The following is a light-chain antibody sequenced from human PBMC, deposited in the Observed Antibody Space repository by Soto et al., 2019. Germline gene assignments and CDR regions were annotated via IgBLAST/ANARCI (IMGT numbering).Light chain of an antibody. V-gene: IGLV2-11*01. J-gene: IGLJ1*01. CDR3: CSYAGSSSYV. Sequence: QSALTQPRSVSGSPGQSVTISCTGTSSDVGGYNYVSWYQQHPGKAPKLMIYDVSKRPSGVPDRFSGSKSGNTASLTISGLQAEDEADYYCCSYAGSSSYVFGTGTKATVL. CDR2: DVS. CDR1: SSDVGGYNY.